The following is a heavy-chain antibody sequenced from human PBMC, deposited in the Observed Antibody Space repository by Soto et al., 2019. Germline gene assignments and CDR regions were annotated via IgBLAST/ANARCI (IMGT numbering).Heavy chain of an antibody. CDR3: ARHPLIWSGYQYYYYYGMDV. V-gene: IGHV1-3*01. J-gene: IGHJ6*02. CDR1: GYTFTSYA. Sequence: QVQLVQSGAEVKKPGASVKVSCKASGYTFTSYAMHWVRQAPGPRLEWMGWINAGNGNTKYSQKFQGRVTITRDTSASTAYMEVSSLRSEDTAVYYCARHPLIWSGYQYYYYYGMDVWGQGTTVTVSS. CDR2: INAGNGNT. D-gene: IGHD3-3*01.